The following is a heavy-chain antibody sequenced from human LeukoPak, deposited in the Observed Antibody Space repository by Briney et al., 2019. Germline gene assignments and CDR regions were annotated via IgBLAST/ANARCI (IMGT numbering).Heavy chain of an antibody. J-gene: IGHJ4*02. CDR3: ARGGYSFDY. D-gene: IGHD5-18*01. Sequence: GGSLRLSCAASGFTFSSYWMSWVRQAPGKRLEWGANIKQDGREKYYVDSVKGRFTITSDKAKNSLYLQMSSLCAEDTALHYCARGGYSFDYWGQGTLVTVSS. V-gene: IGHV3-7*01. CDR1: GFTFSSYW. CDR2: IKQDGREK.